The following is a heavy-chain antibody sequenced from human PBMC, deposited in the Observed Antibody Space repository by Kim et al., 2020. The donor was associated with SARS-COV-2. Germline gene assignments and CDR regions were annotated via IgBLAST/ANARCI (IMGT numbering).Heavy chain of an antibody. Sequence: GGSLRLSCAASGFNFYNYAMTWVRQATGKGLEWVSAISASGATTYYADSVKGRITISRDNSRNTLYLQLSSLRAEDTAVYYCAKDPASKFQLLYLYYAMDVWGQGTTVTVSS. CDR1: GFNFYNYA. CDR3: AKDPASKFQLLYLYYAMDV. D-gene: IGHD2-2*02. V-gene: IGHV3-23*01. J-gene: IGHJ6*02. CDR2: ISASGATT.